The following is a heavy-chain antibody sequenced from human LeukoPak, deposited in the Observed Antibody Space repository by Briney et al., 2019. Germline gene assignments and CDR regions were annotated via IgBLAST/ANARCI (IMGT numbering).Heavy chain of an antibody. CDR2: INHSGST. Sequence: PSETLSLTCAVYGGSFSGYYWSWIRQPPGKGLEWIGEINHSGSTNYSPSLKSRVTISVDTSKNQFSLKLSSVTAADTAVYYCARGPNGGSATPWERYRDYWGQGTLVTVSS. J-gene: IGHJ4*02. CDR3: ARGPNGGSATPWERYRDY. D-gene: IGHD1-26*01. CDR1: GGSFSGYY. V-gene: IGHV4-34*01.